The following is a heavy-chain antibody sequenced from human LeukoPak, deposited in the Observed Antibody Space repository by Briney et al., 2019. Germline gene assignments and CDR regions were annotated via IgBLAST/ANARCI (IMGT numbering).Heavy chain of an antibody. J-gene: IGHJ4*02. CDR2: IGTAGDT. D-gene: IGHD6-19*01. CDR1: GFTFSSYD. CDR3: ARARWIAVAGEYYFDY. Sequence: GGSLRLSCAASGFTFSSYDMHWVRQATGKGLEWVSAIGTAGDTYYPGSVKGRFTISRENAKNSFYLQMNSLRAGDTAVYYCARARWIAVAGEYYFDYWGQGTLVTVSS. V-gene: IGHV3-13*01.